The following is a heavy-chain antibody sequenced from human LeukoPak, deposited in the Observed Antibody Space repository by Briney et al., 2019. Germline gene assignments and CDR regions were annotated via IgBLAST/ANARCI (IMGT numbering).Heavy chain of an antibody. CDR1: GFTFSSYA. Sequence: GGSLRLSCAASGFTFSSYAMSWVRRAPGKGLEWVSAISGSGGSTYYADSVKGRFTISRDNSKNTLYLQMNSLRAEDTAVYYCAKDQGSSSQFDYWGQGTLVTVSS. CDR3: AKDQGSSSQFDY. CDR2: ISGSGGST. D-gene: IGHD6-6*01. V-gene: IGHV3-23*01. J-gene: IGHJ4*02.